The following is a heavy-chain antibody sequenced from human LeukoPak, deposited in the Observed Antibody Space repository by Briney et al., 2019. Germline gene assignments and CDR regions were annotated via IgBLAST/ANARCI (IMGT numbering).Heavy chain of an antibody. CDR3: TRPYYDFWSGYADNWFDP. D-gene: IGHD3-3*01. Sequence: ASVKVSCKASGYTFTGYYMYWVRQAPGQGLEWMGWINPNSGGTNYAQKFQGRVTMTRDTSISTAYMELSRLRSDDTAVNYCTRPYYDFWSGYADNWFDPWGQGTLVTVSS. J-gene: IGHJ5*02. V-gene: IGHV1-2*02. CDR1: GYTFTGYY. CDR2: INPNSGGT.